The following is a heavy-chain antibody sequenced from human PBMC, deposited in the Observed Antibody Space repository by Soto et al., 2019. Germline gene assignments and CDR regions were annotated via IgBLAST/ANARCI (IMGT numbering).Heavy chain of an antibody. CDR1: GFTFSTYS. V-gene: IGHV3-21*01. D-gene: IGHD2-2*01. Sequence: WGSLRLSCAASGFTFSTYSMNWFRHSPWKWLEWVSSISSSGTYIHYADSLKGRFTISRDNAKNSLYLQMISLRAEDTAVYYCARDPSDCSSTSCWGYYALDVWGQGTTVTVSS. J-gene: IGHJ6*02. CDR3: ARDPSDCSSTSCWGYYALDV. CDR2: ISSSGTYI.